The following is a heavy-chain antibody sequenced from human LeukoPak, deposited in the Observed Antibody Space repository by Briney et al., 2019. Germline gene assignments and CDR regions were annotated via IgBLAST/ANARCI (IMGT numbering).Heavy chain of an antibody. J-gene: IGHJ3*02. Sequence: PSETLSLTCTVSGGSISSGSYYWSWIRQPAGKGLEWIGRIYTSGSTNYNPSLKSRVTISVDTSKNQFSLKLSSVTAADTAVYYCARELGYDSSGYGDRLTFDIWGQGTMVTVSS. CDR3: ARELGYDSSGYGDRLTFDI. D-gene: IGHD3-22*01. CDR1: GGSISSGSYY. CDR2: IYTSGST. V-gene: IGHV4-61*02.